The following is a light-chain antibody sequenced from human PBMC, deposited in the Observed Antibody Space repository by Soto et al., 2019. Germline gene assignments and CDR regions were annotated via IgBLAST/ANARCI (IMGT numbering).Light chain of an antibody. J-gene: IGKJ1*01. CDR1: QSLTSF. Sequence: EIVLTQSPATLSLSPGERATLSCRASQSLTSFLAWYQQKPGQPPRLLIYDASSRAAGIPARFSGSGSGTEFTLTISSLQSEDFAVYYCQQYNNWPPWTFGQGTKVDI. CDR2: DAS. CDR3: QQYNNWPPWT. V-gene: IGKV3D-15*01.